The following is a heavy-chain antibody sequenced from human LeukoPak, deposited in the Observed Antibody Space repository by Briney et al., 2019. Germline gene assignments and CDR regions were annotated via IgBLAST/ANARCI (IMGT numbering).Heavy chain of an antibody. CDR1: GYSISSGYY. Sequence: SETLSLTCTVSGYSISSGYYWGWIRQPPGKGLEWIGSIYHSGSTYYNPSLKSRVTISVDTSKNQFSLKLSSVTAADTAVYYCARRYYDILTGYPNFDYWGQGTLVTVSS. CDR3: ARRYYDILTGYPNFDY. J-gene: IGHJ4*02. V-gene: IGHV4-38-2*02. D-gene: IGHD3-9*01. CDR2: IYHSGST.